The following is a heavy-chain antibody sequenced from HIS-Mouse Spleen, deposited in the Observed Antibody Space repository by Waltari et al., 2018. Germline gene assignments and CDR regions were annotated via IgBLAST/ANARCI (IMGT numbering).Heavy chain of an antibody. D-gene: IGHD6-13*01. CDR3: AREIPYSSSWYDWYFDL. CDR2: IDSSGGR. Sequence: QLQLQESGPGLVKPSETLSLTCTVPGGSISSSSYYWGWIRQPPGKGLEWIGSIDSSGGRNSNPALKSRGTISVDTSKNQFSLKLSSVTAADTAVYYCAREIPYSSSWYDWYFDLWGRGTLVTVSS. J-gene: IGHJ2*01. V-gene: IGHV4-39*07. CDR1: GGSISSSSYY.